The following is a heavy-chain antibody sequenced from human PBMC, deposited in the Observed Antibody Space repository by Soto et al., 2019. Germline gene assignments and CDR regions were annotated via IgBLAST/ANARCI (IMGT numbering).Heavy chain of an antibody. J-gene: IGHJ3*02. V-gene: IGHV3-48*03. Sequence: EVQLVESGGGLVQPGGSLSLSCAASGFTFSSYEMNWVRQAPGKGLEWVSYISSSGSTIYYADSVKGRFTISRDNAKNSLSLQMNSLRAEDTAVYYCAREQQLVFDAFDIWGQGTLVTVSS. CDR2: ISSSGSTI. CDR3: AREQQLVFDAFDI. CDR1: GFTFSSYE. D-gene: IGHD6-13*01.